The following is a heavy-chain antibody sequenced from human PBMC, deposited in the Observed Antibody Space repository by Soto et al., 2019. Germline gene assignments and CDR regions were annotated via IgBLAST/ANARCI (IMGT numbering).Heavy chain of an antibody. CDR1: GYTFTSYA. J-gene: IGHJ4*02. V-gene: IGHV1-3*01. CDR2: INAGNGNT. Sequence: ASLKVSCKASGYTFTSYAMHWVRQAPGQRLEWMGWINAGNGNTKYSQKFQGRVTITRDTSASTAYMELSSLRSEDTAVYYCASSYFRIAVAGPFDYWGQGTLVTVSS. CDR3: ASSYFRIAVAGPFDY. D-gene: IGHD6-19*01.